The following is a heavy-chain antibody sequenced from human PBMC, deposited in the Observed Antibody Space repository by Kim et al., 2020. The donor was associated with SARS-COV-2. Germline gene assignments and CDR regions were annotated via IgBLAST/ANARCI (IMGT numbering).Heavy chain of an antibody. V-gene: IGHV1-3*01. CDR3: ARDRVDYGDYVLGWFDP. J-gene: IGHJ5*02. D-gene: IGHD4-17*01. Sequence: FQCRVTITRDTSASTAYMELSSLRSEDTAVYYCARDRVDYGDYVLGWFDPWGQGTLVTVSS.